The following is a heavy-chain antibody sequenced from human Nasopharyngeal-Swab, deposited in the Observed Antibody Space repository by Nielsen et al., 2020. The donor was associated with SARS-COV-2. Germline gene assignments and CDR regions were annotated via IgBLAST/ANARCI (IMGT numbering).Heavy chain of an antibody. V-gene: IGHV3-7*01. CDR3: ARDGYCSGGSCRYFDY. Sequence: GESLKISCAASGFTFSSYWMSWVRQAPGKGLEWVANIKQDGSEKYYVDSVKGRFTISRDNAKNSLYLQMNSLRAEDTAVYYCARDGYCSGGSCRYFDYWGQGTLVTVSS. J-gene: IGHJ4*02. CDR1: GFTFSSYW. CDR2: IKQDGSEK. D-gene: IGHD2-15*01.